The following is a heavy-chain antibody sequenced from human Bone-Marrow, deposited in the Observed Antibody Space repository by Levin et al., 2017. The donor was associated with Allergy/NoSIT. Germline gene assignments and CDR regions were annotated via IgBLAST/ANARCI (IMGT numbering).Heavy chain of an antibody. CDR3: ARPGGGSSWYRSYDY. V-gene: IGHV4-34*01. J-gene: IGHJ4*02. CDR2: INHSGST. D-gene: IGHD6-13*01. Sequence: GSLRLSCAVYGGSFSGYYWSWIRQPPGKGLEWIGEINHSGSTNYNPSLKSRVTISVDTSKNQFSLKLSSVTAADTAVYYCARPGGGSSWYRSYDYWGQGTLVTVSS. CDR1: GGSFSGYY.